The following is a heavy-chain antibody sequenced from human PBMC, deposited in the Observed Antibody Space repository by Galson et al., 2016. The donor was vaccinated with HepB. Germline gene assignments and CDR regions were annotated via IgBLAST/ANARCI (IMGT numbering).Heavy chain of an antibody. D-gene: IGHD1-14*01. CDR2: IYSGGST. CDR1: GFSVSSNY. CDR3: ARKSESRTFDVDL. Sequence: SLRLSCAASGFSVSSNYINWVRQAPGKGLEWVSLIYSGGSTDYEDSVKGRFTISRDKSKNTLYLQMNSLRAEDTAVYYFARKSESRTFDVDLWGQGTLVTVSS. V-gene: IGHV3-66*01. J-gene: IGHJ5*02.